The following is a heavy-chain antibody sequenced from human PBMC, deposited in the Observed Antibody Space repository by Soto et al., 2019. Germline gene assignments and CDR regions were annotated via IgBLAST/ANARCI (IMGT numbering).Heavy chain of an antibody. Sequence: ASVKVSCKASGGTFSSYAINWVRQAPGQGLEWMGGIIPMFGTANYAQKFQGRVTITADESTSTAYMELSSLRSEDTAVYYCARSTRGDYYYGMDVWGPGTTVTVSS. CDR1: GGTFSSYA. J-gene: IGHJ6*02. CDR3: ARSTRGDYYYGMDV. V-gene: IGHV1-69*13. CDR2: IIPMFGTA.